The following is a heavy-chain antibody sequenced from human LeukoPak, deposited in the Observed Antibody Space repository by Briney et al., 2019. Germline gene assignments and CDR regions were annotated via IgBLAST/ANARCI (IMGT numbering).Heavy chain of an antibody. CDR3: ARNMSVAVASLRTFDWYFDL. V-gene: IGHV1-18*01. J-gene: IGHJ2*01. CDR1: GDTFTSYG. D-gene: IGHD6-19*01. Sequence: GASVKVSCKASGDTFTSYGISWVRQAPGQGLEWMGWISAHNGNTNYAQKLQGRVTMTTDTSTSTAYMELRSLRSDDTAVYYCARNMSVAVASLRTFDWYFDLWGRGTLVTVSS. CDR2: ISAHNGNT.